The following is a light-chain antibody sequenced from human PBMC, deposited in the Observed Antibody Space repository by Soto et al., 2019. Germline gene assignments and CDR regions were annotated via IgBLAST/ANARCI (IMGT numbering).Light chain of an antibody. Sequence: DIQMTQSPSSVSASVGERVTISCRASQDIGSWLAWYQQRPGEAPKLLIYTASSLESGVPSRFSGSGSGTDFTLTISSLQPEDVATYYCQQVNYFLQTFGQGTKVEIK. J-gene: IGKJ1*01. V-gene: IGKV1-12*01. CDR3: QQVNYFLQT. CDR2: TAS. CDR1: QDIGSW.